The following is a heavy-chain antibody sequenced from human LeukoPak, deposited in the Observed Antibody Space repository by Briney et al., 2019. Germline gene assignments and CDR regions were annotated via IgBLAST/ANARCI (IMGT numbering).Heavy chain of an antibody. CDR3: ARSTVTHFE. CDR2: IYYSGST. CDR1: GGSISSSSYY. Sequence: SETLSLTCTVSGGSISSSSYYWGWIRQPPGKGLEWIGSIYYSGSTYYNPSLKSRVTISVDTSKNQFSLKLSSVTAADTAVYYCARSTVTHFEGGQGTLVTGSS. D-gene: IGHD4-17*01. J-gene: IGHJ4*02. V-gene: IGHV4-39*01.